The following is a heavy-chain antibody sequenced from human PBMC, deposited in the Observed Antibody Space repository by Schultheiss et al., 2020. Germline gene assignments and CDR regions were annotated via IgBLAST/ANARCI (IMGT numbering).Heavy chain of an antibody. CDR3: AKDDGIQLWKPFNAFDI. D-gene: IGHD5-18*01. J-gene: IGHJ3*02. Sequence: GGSLRLSCAASGFTFSSYAMSWVRQAPGKGLEWVSAISGSGGSIYYADSVKGRFTISRDNSKNTLYLQMNSLRAEDTAVYYCAKDDGIQLWKPFNAFDIWGQGTMVTVSS. CDR2: ISGSGGSI. CDR1: GFTFSSYA. V-gene: IGHV3-23*01.